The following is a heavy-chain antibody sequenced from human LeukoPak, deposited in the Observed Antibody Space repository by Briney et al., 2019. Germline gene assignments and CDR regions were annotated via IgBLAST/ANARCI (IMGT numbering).Heavy chain of an antibody. CDR3: AKYVSAKGPPYALDV. D-gene: IGHD2/OR15-2a*01. V-gene: IGHV3-23*01. CDR1: EFTFSSYA. CDR2: ISASGGST. Sequence: GGSLRLSCAASEFTFSSYAMLWVRQAPGKGLEWVSGISASGGSTWYADSVKGRFTISRDNSKNTLYLQMNSLRAEDTAVYYCAKYVSAKGPPYALDVWGQGTTVTVSS. J-gene: IGHJ6*02.